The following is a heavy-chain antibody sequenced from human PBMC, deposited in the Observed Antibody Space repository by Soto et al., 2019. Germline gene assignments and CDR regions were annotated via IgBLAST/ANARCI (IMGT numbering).Heavy chain of an antibody. V-gene: IGHV3-53*01. CDR1: GFTVSSNY. CDR3: AKESIADYYYYGMDV. J-gene: IGHJ6*02. D-gene: IGHD6-6*01. Sequence: PGGSLRLSCAASGFTVSSNYMSWVRQAPGKGLEWVSVIYSGGSTYYADSVKGRFTISRDNSKNTLYLQMNSLRAEDTAVYYCAKESIADYYYYGMDVWGQGTTVTVSS. CDR2: IYSGGST.